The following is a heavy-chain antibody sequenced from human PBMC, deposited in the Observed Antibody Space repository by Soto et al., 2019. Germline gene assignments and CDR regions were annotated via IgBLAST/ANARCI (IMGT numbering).Heavy chain of an antibody. V-gene: IGHV1-18*01. CDR3: ARDPNYCDSSWEAFDI. CDR1: GYTFTSYG. D-gene: IGHD3-22*01. J-gene: IGHJ3*02. Sequence: QVQLVQSGAEVKKSGASVKVSCKASGYTFTSYGISWVRQAPGQGLEWMGWISAYNGNTNYAQKLQGIVTMTTDTSTSTAYMELRSLRSDDTSVYYCARDPNYCDSSWEAFDIRGQGTMVTVSS. CDR2: ISAYNGNT.